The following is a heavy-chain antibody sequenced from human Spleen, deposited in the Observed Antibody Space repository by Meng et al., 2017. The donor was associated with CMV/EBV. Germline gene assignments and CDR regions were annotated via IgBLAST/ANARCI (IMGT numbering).Heavy chain of an antibody. J-gene: IGHJ5*02. Sequence: GGSLRLSCAASGFTFSSYSMNWVRQAPGKGLEWVSSISSSSSYIYYADSVKGRFTISRDNAKNSLYLQMNSLRAEDTAVCYCASEGYCSSTSCPSVSWFDPWGQGTLVTVSS. CDR3: ASEGYCSSTSCPSVSWFDP. V-gene: IGHV3-21*01. CDR1: GFTFSSYS. CDR2: ISSSSSYI. D-gene: IGHD2-2*01.